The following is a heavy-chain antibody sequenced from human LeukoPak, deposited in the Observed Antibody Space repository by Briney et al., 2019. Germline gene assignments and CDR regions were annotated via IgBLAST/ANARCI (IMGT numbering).Heavy chain of an antibody. CDR1: GFTFSTYG. CDR3: AKGGASTWSGYWYFDL. D-gene: IGHD6-13*01. V-gene: IGHV3-30*18. J-gene: IGHJ2*01. CDR2: ISYDGNNK. Sequence: GGSLRLSCAASGFTFSTYGMHWVRQAPGKGLEWVTIISYDGNNKYYTDSVKGRFTISRGNSKNTLYLQMNSLRAEDTAVYYCAKGGASTWSGYWYFDLWGRGTLVTVSS.